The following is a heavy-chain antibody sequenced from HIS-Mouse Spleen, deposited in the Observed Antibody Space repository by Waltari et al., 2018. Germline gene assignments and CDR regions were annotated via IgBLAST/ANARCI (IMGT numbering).Heavy chain of an antibody. CDR2: RNPKMGNT. CDR1: GYTFTSYD. J-gene: IGHJ5*02. Sequence: QVQLVQSGAEVKKPWASVKVSCKASGYTFTSYDINWVRQATGQGLGWMGWRNPKMGNTGYAQQFQRRVTMTRNTSISTAYMELRSLRSEDTAVYYCARGREDWFDPWGQGTLVTVSS. CDR3: ARGREDWFDP. V-gene: IGHV1-8*01.